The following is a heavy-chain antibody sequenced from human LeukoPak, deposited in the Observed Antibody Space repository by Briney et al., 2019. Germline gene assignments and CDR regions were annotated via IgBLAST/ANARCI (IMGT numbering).Heavy chain of an antibody. CDR1: GYSFTNYW. Sequence: GESLKISCKGSGYSFTNYWIGWVRQMPGKCLEWMGIIYPGDSDTRYSPSFQGQVTISADKSISTAYLQWSSLKASDTAMYYCARLVSIAVAGMNYYYMDVWGKGTTVTVSS. CDR3: ARLVSIAVAGMNYYYMDV. V-gene: IGHV5-51*01. CDR2: IYPGDSDT. D-gene: IGHD6-19*01. J-gene: IGHJ6*03.